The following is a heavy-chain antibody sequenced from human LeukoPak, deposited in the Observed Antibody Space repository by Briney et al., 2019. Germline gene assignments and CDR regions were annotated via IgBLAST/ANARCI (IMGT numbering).Heavy chain of an antibody. CDR1: GFTFRTYW. V-gene: IGHV3-30-3*01. CDR2: ISYDGSNK. CDR3: ASLPRLAVEDY. Sequence: GGSLRLSCAASGFTFRTYWMSWVRQAPGKGLEWVAVISYDGSNKYYADSVKGRFTISRDNSKNTLYLQMNSLRAEDTAVYYCASLPRLAVEDYWGQGTLVTVSS. J-gene: IGHJ4*02. D-gene: IGHD5/OR15-5a*01.